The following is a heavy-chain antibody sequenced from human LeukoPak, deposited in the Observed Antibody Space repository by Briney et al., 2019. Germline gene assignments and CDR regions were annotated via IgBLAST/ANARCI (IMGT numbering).Heavy chain of an antibody. D-gene: IGHD1-26*01. CDR3: AKAPSGSYLPTNFDY. CDR1: GFTFSTYA. J-gene: IGHJ4*02. CDR2: ISNAGGST. Sequence: GGSLRLSCAASGFTFSTYAMNWVRQAPGKGLEWVSGISNAGGSTDYADSVKSRFTISRDNSKNTLYLQMNSLRAEDTAVYYCAKAPSGSYLPTNFDYWGQGTLVTVSS. V-gene: IGHV3-23*01.